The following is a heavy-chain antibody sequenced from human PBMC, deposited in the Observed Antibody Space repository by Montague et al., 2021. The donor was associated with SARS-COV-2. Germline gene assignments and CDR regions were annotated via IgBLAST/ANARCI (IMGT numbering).Heavy chain of an antibody. CDR3: TRHVQMTWLVLSAGFDY. D-gene: IGHD6-19*01. Sequence: SETLSLTCTVSGDSISSSSYNWGRIRQPPGKGLEWIGCVHYSGRPYYNPSLKSRVTIYVDTSKNQFSLKLSSVTAADTAVYYCTRHVQMTWLVLSAGFDYWGQGTLVTVSS. J-gene: IGHJ4*02. V-gene: IGHV4-39*01. CDR2: VHYSGRP. CDR1: GDSISSSSYN.